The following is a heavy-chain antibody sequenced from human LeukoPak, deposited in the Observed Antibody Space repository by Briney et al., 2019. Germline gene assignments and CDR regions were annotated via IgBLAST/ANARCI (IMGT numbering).Heavy chain of an antibody. J-gene: IGHJ5*02. CDR3: ARGGIGATMVRGVPSPGNWFDP. D-gene: IGHD3-10*01. Sequence: PSQTLSLTCIVSGGSISSGGYYWSWIRQHPGKGLEWIGYIYYSGSTYYNPSLKSRVTISVDTSKNQFSLKLSSVTAADTAVYYCARGGIGATMVRGVPSPGNWFDPWGQGTLVTVSS. CDR2: IYYSGST. V-gene: IGHV4-31*03. CDR1: GGSISSGGYY.